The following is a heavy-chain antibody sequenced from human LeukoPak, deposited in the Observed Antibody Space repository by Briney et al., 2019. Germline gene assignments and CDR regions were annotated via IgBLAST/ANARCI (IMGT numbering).Heavy chain of an antibody. Sequence: SETLSLTCTVSGGSISRYYWSWIRQPAGKGLEWIGRIYTGGTSYNPSLKSRVTMSVDTSKNQFSLKLSSVTAADTAVYCCARSPGAHSDYWGQGTLVTVSS. J-gene: IGHJ4*02. V-gene: IGHV4-4*07. CDR1: GGSISRYY. CDR2: IYTGGT. CDR3: ARSPGAHSDY.